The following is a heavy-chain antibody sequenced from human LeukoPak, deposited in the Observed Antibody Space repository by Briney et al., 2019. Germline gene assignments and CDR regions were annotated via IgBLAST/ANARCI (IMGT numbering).Heavy chain of an antibody. CDR1: GGSISSGGYY. V-gene: IGHV4-31*03. J-gene: IGHJ3*02. CDR3: ARNSDLEEWEFAFDI. D-gene: IGHD3-16*01. Sequence: SQTLSLTCTVSGGSISSGGYYWSWIRQHPGKGLEWIGYIYYSGSTYYNPSLKSRVTMSVDTSKNQFSLKLSSVTAADTAVYYCARNSDLEEWEFAFDIWGQGAMVTVSS. CDR2: IYYSGST.